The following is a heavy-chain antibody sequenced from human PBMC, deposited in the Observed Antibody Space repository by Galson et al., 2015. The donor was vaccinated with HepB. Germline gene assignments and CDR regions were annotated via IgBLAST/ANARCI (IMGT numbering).Heavy chain of an antibody. CDR1: GFTFRHAW. V-gene: IGHV3-15*01. Sequence: SLRLSCAASGFTFRHAWMSWVRQAPGKGLEWVGHIKSKTDGGTADYAAPVKGRFTISRDDSKDTLYLQINNLKTEDTGVYYCTTIPWGQDSWGRGTLVTVSS. CDR2: IKSKTDGGTA. CDR3: TTIPWGQDS. J-gene: IGHJ4*02. D-gene: IGHD3-16*01.